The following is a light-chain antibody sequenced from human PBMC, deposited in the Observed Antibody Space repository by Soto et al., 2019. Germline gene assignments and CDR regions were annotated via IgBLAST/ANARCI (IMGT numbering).Light chain of an antibody. V-gene: IGLV2-14*01. CDR3: ASYTIKTTYV. Sequence: LAQPASVSGSPGQSITISCTGTNVDVGGYNYVSWYQHHPGKAPKLLIFEVSNRPSGVSNRFSGSKSGNTASLTISGLQSEDEADYYCASYTIKTTYVFGSGTKVTVL. CDR1: NVDVGGYNY. CDR2: EVS. J-gene: IGLJ1*01.